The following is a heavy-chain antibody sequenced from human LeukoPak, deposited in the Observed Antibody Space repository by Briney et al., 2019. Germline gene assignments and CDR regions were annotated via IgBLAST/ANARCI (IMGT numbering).Heavy chain of an antibody. V-gene: IGHV3-23*01. J-gene: IGHJ3*02. CDR1: GFTFSTFNDHA. D-gene: IGHD3-3*01. CDR3: ARDMDPRGRVLTSAFDT. Sequence: GGSLRLSCAASGFTFSTFNDHAMTWVRQAPGKGLERVSIISGSGATTYYAESVKGRFTISRDNSKNTLYLQMKSLRAEDTAVYYCARDMDPRGRVLTSAFDTWGRGTMVPVSS. CDR2: ISGSGATT.